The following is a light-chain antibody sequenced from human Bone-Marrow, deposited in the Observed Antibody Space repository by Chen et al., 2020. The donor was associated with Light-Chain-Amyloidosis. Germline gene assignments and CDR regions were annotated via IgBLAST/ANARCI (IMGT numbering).Light chain of an antibody. CDR1: ESLLYRSNNKNY. CDR2: WAS. V-gene: IGKV4-1*01. CDR3: QQDYSTPYT. J-gene: IGKJ2*01. Sequence: DIVMTQSPDSLAVSLGERATINCKSSESLLYRSNNKNYLGWYQQKPGQSPKLLMYWASTRESGVPDRFSGSGSGTDFTLTSSSLQAEDVAVYYCQQDYSTPYTFGQGTKLAIQ.